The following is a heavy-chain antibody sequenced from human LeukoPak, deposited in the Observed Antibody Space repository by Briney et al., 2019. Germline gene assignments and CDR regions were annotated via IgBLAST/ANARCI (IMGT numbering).Heavy chain of an antibody. Sequence: GGSLRLSCAASGFTFSRHVMQWVRQAPGKGLEWVAVISYDGNNRFYADSVKGRFAISRDNSRNTLYLQMNSLSGDDAAVYSCARGGIPTGPYYYFYYMDVWGKGTAVTVSS. CDR2: ISYDGNNR. CDR1: GFTFSRHV. CDR3: ARGGIPTGPYYYFYYMDV. V-gene: IGHV3-30*01. J-gene: IGHJ6*03. D-gene: IGHD1-14*01.